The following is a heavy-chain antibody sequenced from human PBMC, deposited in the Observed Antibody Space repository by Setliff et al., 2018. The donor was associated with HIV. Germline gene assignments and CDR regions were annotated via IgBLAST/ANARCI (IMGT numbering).Heavy chain of an antibody. CDR1: GFTFSNFA. CDR2: ISGGGGKT. CDR3: ATAIHTRGAIDF. J-gene: IGHJ4*02. V-gene: IGHV3-23*01. D-gene: IGHD1-26*01. Sequence: GGSLRLSCAASGFTFSNFAMSWVRQAPGKGLEWVSAISGGGGKTDYAESVKGRFTISRDNAKNSLYLQMNSLRAEDTALYYCATAIHTRGAIDFWGQGTLVTVSS.